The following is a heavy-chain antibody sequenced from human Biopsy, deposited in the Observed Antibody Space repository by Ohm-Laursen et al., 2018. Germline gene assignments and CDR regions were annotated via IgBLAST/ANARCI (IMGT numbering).Heavy chain of an antibody. CDR3: AKGSEQLQDAGGVDA. D-gene: IGHD1/OR15-1a*01. CDR2: IGWDGANT. Sequence: SLRLSCSASVFSVADYAMHWVRQVSGKGLDWVSFIGWDGANTYYGGSVRGRFTISRDNDKNALYLQMNSLRLEDRGFYYCAKGSEQLQDAGGVDAWGQGTLVTVSS. V-gene: IGHV3-43D*04. CDR1: VFSVADYA. J-gene: IGHJ5*02.